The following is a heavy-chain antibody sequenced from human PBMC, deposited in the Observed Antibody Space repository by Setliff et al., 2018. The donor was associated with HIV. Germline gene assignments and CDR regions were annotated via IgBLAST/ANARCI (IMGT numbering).Heavy chain of an antibody. J-gene: IGHJ6*03. CDR2: IIPILGIT. CDR1: GGTFSSYA. CDR3: ARGGYCSGGSCYPLNDYFYYMDV. D-gene: IGHD2-15*01. Sequence: SVKVSCKASGGTFSSYAISWVRQAPGQGLEWMGGIIPILGITNYAQKFQDRVTINADESTSTAYMELRSLRSDDTAVYYCARGGYCSGGSCYPLNDYFYYMDVWGKGTTVTVSS. V-gene: IGHV1-69*10.